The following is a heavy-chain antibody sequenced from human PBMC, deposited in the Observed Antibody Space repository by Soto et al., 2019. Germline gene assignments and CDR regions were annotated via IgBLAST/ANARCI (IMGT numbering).Heavy chain of an antibody. CDR2: IYYSGTT. Sequence: PSETLSLTCTVSNGSISSRSSYWGWIRQTPGKGLEWIGSIYYSGTTYYNPSLESRVTIPIDTSKNQFSLKVSSLTAADTAVYYCAKTGPYDILTYWYFDLWGRGTLVTVSS. D-gene: IGHD3-9*01. V-gene: IGHV4-39*01. CDR1: NGSISSRSSY. J-gene: IGHJ2*01. CDR3: AKTGPYDILTYWYFDL.